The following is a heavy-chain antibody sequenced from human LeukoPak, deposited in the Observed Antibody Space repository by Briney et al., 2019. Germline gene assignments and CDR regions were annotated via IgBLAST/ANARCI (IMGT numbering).Heavy chain of an antibody. CDR2: ISWNSGSI. Sequence: PGGSLRLSCAASGFTFDDYAMHWVRQAPGKGLEWVSGISWNSGSIGYADSVKGRFTISRDNAKNSLYLQMNSLRAADTALYYCAKGLVIRYYYYGMDVWGQGTTVTVSS. CDR1: GFTFDDYA. J-gene: IGHJ6*02. D-gene: IGHD3-9*01. CDR3: AKGLVIRYYYYGMDV. V-gene: IGHV3-9*01.